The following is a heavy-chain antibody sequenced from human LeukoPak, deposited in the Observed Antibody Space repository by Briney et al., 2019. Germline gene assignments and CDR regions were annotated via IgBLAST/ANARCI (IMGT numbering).Heavy chain of an antibody. J-gene: IGHJ4*02. CDR2: IYYSGST. V-gene: IGHV4-39*07. Sequence: SETLSLPCTVSGGSISGSSYYWGWIRQPPGKGLEWIGSIYYSGSTYYNPSLKSRVTISVDTSKNQFSLKLSSVTAADTAVYYCAREALGDFDYWGQGTLVTVSS. CDR1: GGSISGSSYY. D-gene: IGHD2-21*01. CDR3: AREALGDFDY.